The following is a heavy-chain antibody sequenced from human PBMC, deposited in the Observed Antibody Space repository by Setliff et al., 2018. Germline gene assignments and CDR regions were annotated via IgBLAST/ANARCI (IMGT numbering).Heavy chain of an antibody. CDR1: GYTFSTYG. CDR3: ARGKERITMIVVVTSGAFDI. CDR2: INAGNGNT. Sequence: ASVKVSCKDSGYTFSTYGISWVRQAPGQGLEWMGWINAGNGNTKYSQKFQGRVTITRDTSASTAYMELSSLRSEDTAVYYCARGKERITMIVVVTSGAFDIWGQGTMVTVSS. J-gene: IGHJ3*02. D-gene: IGHD3-22*01. V-gene: IGHV1-3*01.